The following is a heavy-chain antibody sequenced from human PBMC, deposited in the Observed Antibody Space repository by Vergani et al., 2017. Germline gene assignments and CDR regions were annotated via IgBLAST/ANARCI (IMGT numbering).Heavy chain of an antibody. CDR1: GASVNSYY. J-gene: IGHJ3*02. V-gene: IGHV4-59*02. CDR2: IYSTGST. D-gene: IGHD3-16*01. Sequence: QVKLQESGPGLVKPSETLSLTCTVSGASVNSYYWSWIRQPPWKGLEWIGYIYSTGSTHHNPSLRRRINMSVDTSKNQFSLKLNSVTAADTAMYYCARDTFHFDSENYDDVFDSWGQGTMVIVSS. CDR3: ARDTFHFDSENYDDVFDS.